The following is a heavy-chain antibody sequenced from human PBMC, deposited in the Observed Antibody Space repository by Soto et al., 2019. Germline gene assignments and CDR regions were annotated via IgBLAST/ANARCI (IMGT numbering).Heavy chain of an antibody. Sequence: QGYFLQSGDEVKTPGASVRVSCRASGYPFTSYGISWVRQAPGQGLEWVAWISAYNGNRDTAQKFQGRVTMTLDTSTDTAHMELGDLTSADTAVYYCARGRIVASIHDAFEIWGQGTKVTVSS. J-gene: IGHJ3*02. V-gene: IGHV1-18*01. CDR2: ISAYNGNR. CDR3: ARGRIVASIHDAFEI. CDR1: GYPFTSYG. D-gene: IGHD5-12*01.